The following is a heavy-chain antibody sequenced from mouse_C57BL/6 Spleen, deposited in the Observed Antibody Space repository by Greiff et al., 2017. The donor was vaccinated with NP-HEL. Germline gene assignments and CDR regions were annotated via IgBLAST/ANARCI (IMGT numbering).Heavy chain of an antibody. Sequence: VQLQQPGAELVKPGASVKLSCKASGYTFTSYWMHWVKQRPGRGLEWIGRIDPKSGGTKYNEKFKSKATLTVDKPSSTAYMQRSSLTSEDSAVYHSARSDYGSSYWYFDVWGTGTTVTVSS. J-gene: IGHJ1*03. CDR2: IDPKSGGT. D-gene: IGHD1-1*01. CDR3: ARSDYGSSYWYFDV. V-gene: IGHV1-72*01. CDR1: GYTFTSYW.